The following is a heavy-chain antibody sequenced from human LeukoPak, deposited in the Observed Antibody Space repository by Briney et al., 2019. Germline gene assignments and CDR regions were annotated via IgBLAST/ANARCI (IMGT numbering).Heavy chain of an antibody. J-gene: IGHJ4*02. Sequence: PSETLSLTCAVYGGSFSGYYWSWIRQPPGKGLEWIGEINHSGSTNYNPSLKSRVTISVDTSKNQFSLKVSSVTAADTAVYYCARRSGSYYSHFDYWGQGTLVTVSS. CDR3: ARRSGSYYSHFDY. V-gene: IGHV4-34*01. CDR1: GGSFSGYY. D-gene: IGHD1-26*01. CDR2: INHSGST.